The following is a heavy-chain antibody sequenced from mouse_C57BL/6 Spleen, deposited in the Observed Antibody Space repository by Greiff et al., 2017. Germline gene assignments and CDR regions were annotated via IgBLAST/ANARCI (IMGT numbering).Heavy chain of an antibody. CDR1: GFTFSDYG. V-gene: IGHV5-15*01. J-gene: IGHJ4*01. CDR2: ISNLAYSI. Sequence: EVKLVESGGGLVQPGGSLKLSCAASGFTFSDYGMAWVRQAPRKGPEWVAFISNLAYSIYYADTVTGRFTISRENAKNTLYLEMSSLRSEDTAMYYCAREGDYYGRGYAMDYWGQGTSVTVSS. CDR3: AREGDYYGRGYAMDY. D-gene: IGHD1-1*01.